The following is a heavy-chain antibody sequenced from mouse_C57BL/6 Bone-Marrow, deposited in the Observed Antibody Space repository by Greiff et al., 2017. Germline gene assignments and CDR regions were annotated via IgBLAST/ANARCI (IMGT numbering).Heavy chain of an antibody. CDR2: ISYDGIN. CDR1: GYSITSGYY. Sequence: VQLQQSGPGLVKPSQSLSLTCSVTGYSITSGYYWNWIRQFPGNKLEWMGYISYDGINNYNPSLKNRISITRDTSKTQCFLKLNSVTTEDTATYYCAREVASDYWGQGTTLTVSS. V-gene: IGHV3-6*01. D-gene: IGHD6-1*01. J-gene: IGHJ2*01. CDR3: AREVASDY.